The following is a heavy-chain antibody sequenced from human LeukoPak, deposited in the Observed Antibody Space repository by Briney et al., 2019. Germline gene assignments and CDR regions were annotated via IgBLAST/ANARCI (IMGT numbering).Heavy chain of an antibody. V-gene: IGHV5-51*01. CDR1: GYSFTSYW. CDR3: ARHGCPGRGAEQWLVPYYYYYGMDV. Sequence: GESLKISCKGSGYSFTSYWIGWVRQMPGKGLEWMGIIYPGDSDTRYSPSFQGQVTISADKSISTAYLQWSSLKASDTAMYYCARHGCPGRGAEQWLVPYYYYYGMDVWGQGTTVTVSS. D-gene: IGHD6-19*01. CDR2: IYPGDSDT. J-gene: IGHJ6*02.